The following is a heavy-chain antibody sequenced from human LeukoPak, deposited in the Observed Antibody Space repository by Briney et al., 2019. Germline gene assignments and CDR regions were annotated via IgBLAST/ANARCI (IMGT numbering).Heavy chain of an antibody. CDR3: ARGCYTSGWYTFDY. Sequence: GGSLRLSCTASRFTFSDYYMSWIRQAPGKGLEWVSYISNSGSSVYYADSVKGRFTISRDNAKNSLYLQMNSLRAEDTAVYYCARGCYTSGWYTFDYWGQGTLVTVSS. CDR2: ISNSGSSV. J-gene: IGHJ4*02. D-gene: IGHD6-19*01. CDR1: RFTFSDYY. V-gene: IGHV3-11*04.